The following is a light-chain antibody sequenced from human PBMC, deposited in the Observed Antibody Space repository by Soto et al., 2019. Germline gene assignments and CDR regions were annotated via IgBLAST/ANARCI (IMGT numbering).Light chain of an antibody. V-gene: IGLV1-47*01. CDR3: AAWDDTVRSYV. J-gene: IGLJ1*01. Sequence: QSVLTQPPSVSGTPGHRVTSSCSGGISNIATNYVHWFQQLPGTAPKVLSNRDNQRPSGVPDRFSGSKSGTSASLAISGLRSEDEAEYYCAAWDDTVRSYVFGTATKVTVL. CDR2: RDN. CDR1: ISNIATNY.